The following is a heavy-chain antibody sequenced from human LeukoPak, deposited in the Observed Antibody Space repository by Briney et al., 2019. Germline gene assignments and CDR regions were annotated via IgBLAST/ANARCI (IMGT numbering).Heavy chain of an antibody. Sequence: SVKVSRKASLGTFSSYPISWVRQAPAQGLEWMGVIIPIFGTANNAQKFQDRVRITTDEATSTAYMELSSLRAEDTAVYYCARAGIEMATPADWGQGTLVTVSS. V-gene: IGHV1-69*05. D-gene: IGHD5-24*01. CDR1: LGTFSSYP. CDR2: IIPIFGTA. J-gene: IGHJ4*02. CDR3: ARAGIEMATPAD.